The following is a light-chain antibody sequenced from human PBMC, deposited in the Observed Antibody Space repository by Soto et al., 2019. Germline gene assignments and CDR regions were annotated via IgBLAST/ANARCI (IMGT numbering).Light chain of an antibody. CDR1: EFISKF. V-gene: IGKV1-5*03. Sequence: DIQITQSPSTLSASVGDGVTITCRASEFISKFLAWYQQKPGTAPKLLIYQASRLESGVPSRFSGSGSGTEFTLTITSLQPDDFATYYCQHYDSYLETFGQGTKVEIK. CDR2: QAS. J-gene: IGKJ1*01. CDR3: QHYDSYLET.